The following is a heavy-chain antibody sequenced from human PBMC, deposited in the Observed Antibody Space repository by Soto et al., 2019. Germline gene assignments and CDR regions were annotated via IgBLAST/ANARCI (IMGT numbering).Heavy chain of an antibody. CDR2: IYYSGST. D-gene: IGHD2-15*01. J-gene: IGHJ4*02. Sequence: SETLSLTCAVSGGSISSSNWWSWVRQPPGKGLEWIGYIYYSGSTYYNPSLKSRVTISVDTSKNQFSLKLSSVTAADTAVYYCARAGSAGFFPFDYWGQGTLVTVSS. CDR3: ARAGSAGFFPFDY. CDR1: GGSISSSNW. V-gene: IGHV4-30-4*01.